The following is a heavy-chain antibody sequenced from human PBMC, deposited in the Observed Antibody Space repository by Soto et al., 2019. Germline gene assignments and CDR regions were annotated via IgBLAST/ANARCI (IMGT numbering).Heavy chain of an antibody. V-gene: IGHV1-69*13. D-gene: IGHD6-6*01. CDR3: ARAWIAALSSDYYYGMDV. Sequence: GASVKVSCKASGGTFSSYAISWGRQAPGQGLECMGGIIPIFGTANYAQKFQGRVTITADESTSTAYMELSSLRSEDTAVYYCARAWIAALSSDYYYGMDVWGQGTTVTVSS. CDR1: GGTFSSYA. CDR2: IIPIFGTA. J-gene: IGHJ6*02.